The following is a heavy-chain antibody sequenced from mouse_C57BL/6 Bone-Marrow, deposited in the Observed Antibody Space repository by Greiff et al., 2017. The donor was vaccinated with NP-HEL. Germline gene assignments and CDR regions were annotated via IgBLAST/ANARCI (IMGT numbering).Heavy chain of an antibody. Sequence: QVQLQQSGAELARPGASVKLSCKASGYTFTSYGISWVKQRTGQGLEWIGEIYPRSGNTYYNEKFKGKATLTADKSSSTAYMELRSLTSEDSAVYFCAREGIYYGHFDYWGQGTTLTVSS. V-gene: IGHV1-81*01. CDR3: AREGIYYGHFDY. J-gene: IGHJ2*01. D-gene: IGHD1-2*01. CDR2: IYPRSGNT. CDR1: GYTFTSYG.